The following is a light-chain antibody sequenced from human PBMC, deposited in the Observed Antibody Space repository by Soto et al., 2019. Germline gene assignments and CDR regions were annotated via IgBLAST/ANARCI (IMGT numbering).Light chain of an antibody. Sequence: QSALTQPASVSGSPGQSITISCTGTSSDVGSYNLVSWYQQHPGKAPKLMIYEGSKRPSGVSNRFSGSKSGNTASLTISGLQAEDEADYYCCSYVGSITFPYVFGTGTKLTVL. V-gene: IGLV2-23*03. CDR2: EGS. J-gene: IGLJ1*01. CDR3: CSYVGSITFPYV. CDR1: SSDVGSYNL.